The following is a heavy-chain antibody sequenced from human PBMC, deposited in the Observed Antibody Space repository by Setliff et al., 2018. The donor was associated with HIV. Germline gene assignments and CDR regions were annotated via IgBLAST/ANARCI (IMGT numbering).Heavy chain of an antibody. CDR1: GDSISSSSYY. CDR2: IYYSGST. CDR3: ARHERSIFGVTYSYYMDV. D-gene: IGHD3-3*01. V-gene: IGHV4-39*01. Sequence: SETLSLTCTVSGDSISSSSYYWGWIRQPPGKGLEWIGSIYYSGSTYYNPSLKSRVTISVDTSKNQFSLKLSSVTAADTAVYYCARHERSIFGVTYSYYMDVWGKGTTVTVSS. J-gene: IGHJ6*03.